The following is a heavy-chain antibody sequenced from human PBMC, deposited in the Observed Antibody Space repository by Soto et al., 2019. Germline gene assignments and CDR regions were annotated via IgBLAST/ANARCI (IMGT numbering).Heavy chain of an antibody. V-gene: IGHV4-34*01. D-gene: IGHD4-17*01. CDR1: GGSFSVFY. J-gene: IGHJ4*02. CDR2: INHSGST. CDR3: ARGDYGGNSDDY. Sequence: PSETLSLTCAVYGGSFSVFYWSWFGQSPGKGLEWIGEINHSGSTNYNPSLKSRVIISVDTSKNQFSLKLSSVTAADTAVYYCARGDYGGNSDDYWGRGTLVTVSS.